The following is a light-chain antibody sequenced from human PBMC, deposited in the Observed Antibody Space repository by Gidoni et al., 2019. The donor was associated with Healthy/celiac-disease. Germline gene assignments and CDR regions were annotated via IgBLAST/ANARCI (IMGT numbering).Light chain of an antibody. CDR2: DAS. CDR3: QQRSNWPIFT. J-gene: IGKJ3*01. Sequence: DIVLTQSPATLSLSPGDRATLSCRASQSVSSYLAWYQQKPGQAPRLLIYDASNRATGIPARCSGSGSGTDFTLTISSLEPEDFAVYYCQQRSNWPIFTFGPGTKVDIK. CDR1: QSVSSY. V-gene: IGKV3-11*01.